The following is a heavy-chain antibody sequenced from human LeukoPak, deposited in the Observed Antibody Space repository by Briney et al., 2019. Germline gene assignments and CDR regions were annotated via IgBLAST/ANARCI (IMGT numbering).Heavy chain of an antibody. CDR1: GFTLNSYA. D-gene: IGHD7-27*01. CDR2: ISYDGTNK. V-gene: IGHV3-30-3*01. Sequence: GGSLRLSCAASGFTLNSYAMHWVRQTPGKGLEWVAVISYDGTNKYYADSMKGRFTISRDNSKNTLYLQMNSLRAEDTAVYYCVRDKTGWDDYWGQGTLVTVSS. J-gene: IGHJ4*02. CDR3: VRDKTGWDDY.